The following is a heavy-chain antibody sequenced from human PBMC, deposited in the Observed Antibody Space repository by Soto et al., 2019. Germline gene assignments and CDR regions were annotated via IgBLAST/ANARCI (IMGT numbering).Heavy chain of an antibody. Sequence: GASVKVSCKASGYTFTSYDINWVRQATGQGLEWMGWMNPNSGNTGYAQKFQGRVTMTRNTSISTAYMELSSLRSEDTAVYYCARGLSNNSNQYYDFWSGYLKNYYYYMDVWGKGTTVTVSS. CDR2: MNPNSGNT. J-gene: IGHJ6*03. D-gene: IGHD3-3*01. CDR1: GYTFTSYD. CDR3: ARGLSNNSNQYYDFWSGYLKNYYYYMDV. V-gene: IGHV1-8*01.